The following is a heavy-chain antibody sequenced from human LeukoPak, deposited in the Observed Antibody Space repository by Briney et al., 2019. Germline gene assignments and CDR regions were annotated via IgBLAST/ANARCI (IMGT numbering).Heavy chain of an antibody. J-gene: IGHJ6*02. CDR2: ISWNSGSI. V-gene: IGHV3-9*01. CDR3: AKGVENRYYYYGMDV. CDR1: GFTFDDYA. D-gene: IGHD1-14*01. Sequence: GGSLRLSCAASGFTFDDYAMHWVRQAPGKGLEWVSGISWNSGSIGYADSVKGRFTISRDNAKNSLYLQMNSLRAEDPALYYCAKGVENRYYYYGMDVWGQGTTVTVSS.